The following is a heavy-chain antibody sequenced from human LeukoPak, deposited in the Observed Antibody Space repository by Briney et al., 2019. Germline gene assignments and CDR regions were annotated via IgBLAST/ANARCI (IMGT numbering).Heavy chain of an antibody. CDR3: ARGVGADFDWLLYYYYGMDV. CDR1: GYTFTGYY. V-gene: IGHV1-2*02. J-gene: IGHJ6*02. CDR2: INPNSGGT. Sequence: ASVKVSCKASGYTFTGYYMHWVRHAPGQGLEWMGWINPNSGGTNYAQKFQGRVTMTRDTSISTAYMELSRLRSDDTAVYYCARGVGADFDWLLYYYYGMDVWGQGTTVTVSS. D-gene: IGHD3-9*01.